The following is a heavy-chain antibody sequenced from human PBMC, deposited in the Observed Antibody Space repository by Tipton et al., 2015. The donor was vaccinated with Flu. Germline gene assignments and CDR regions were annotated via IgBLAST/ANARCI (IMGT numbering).Heavy chain of an antibody. CDR3: AGDPGTAMVKGTDYYYGMDV. Sequence: TLSLTCTVSGGSISSGGYYWSWIRQHPGKGLEWIGYIYYSGSTYYNPSLKSRVTISVDTSKNQFSLKLSAVTAADTALDYCAGDPGTAMVKGTDYYYGMDVWGQGTTGNGS. D-gene: IGHD5-18*01. J-gene: IGHJ6*01. CDR1: GGSISSGGYY. CDR2: IYYSGST. V-gene: IGHV4-31*03.